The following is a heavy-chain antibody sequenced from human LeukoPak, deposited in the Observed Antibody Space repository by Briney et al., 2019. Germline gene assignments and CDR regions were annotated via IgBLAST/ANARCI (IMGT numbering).Heavy chain of an antibody. J-gene: IGHJ4*02. Sequence: SETLSLTCTVSGGSISSSSYYWGWIRQPPGKGLEWIGSIYYSGSTYYNPSLKSRVTISVDTSKNQFSVRLTSMTAAGTAVYYCARGANSGDYGSDTYEFWGQGTLVTVSS. D-gene: IGHD4-17*01. CDR1: GGSISSSSYY. CDR2: IYYSGST. CDR3: ARGANSGDYGSDTYEF. V-gene: IGHV4-39*07.